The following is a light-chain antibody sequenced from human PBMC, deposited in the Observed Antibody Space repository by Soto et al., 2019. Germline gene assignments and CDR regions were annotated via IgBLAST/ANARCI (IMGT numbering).Light chain of an antibody. Sequence: QSALTQPASVSGSPGQSIIISCTGSSSDIGAYNSVSWYQQHPGKAPKFIIYEVSKRPSGVSNRFSGSKSGNTASLTLSGLQAEDEADYYCFSYASRGTPYVFGTGTKLTVL. CDR1: SSDIGAYNS. CDR2: EVS. J-gene: IGLJ1*01. CDR3: FSYASRGTPYV. V-gene: IGLV2-14*01.